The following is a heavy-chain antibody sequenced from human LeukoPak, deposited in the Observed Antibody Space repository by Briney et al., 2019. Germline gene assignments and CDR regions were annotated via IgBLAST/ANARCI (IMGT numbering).Heavy chain of an antibody. V-gene: IGHV3-49*04. Sequence: PGRSLRLSCTASGFTFGDYAMNWVRQAPGKGLEWVAFIRSGAYGGASDYAASVEGRFTISRDDSKTIAYVQMNSLRTEDTAVYYCTRDLSNTIWGMFHVGGWGQGTLVIVSS. CDR3: TRDLSNTIWGMFHVGG. CDR1: GFTFGDYA. J-gene: IGHJ4*02. CDR2: IRSGAYGGAS. D-gene: IGHD3-16*01.